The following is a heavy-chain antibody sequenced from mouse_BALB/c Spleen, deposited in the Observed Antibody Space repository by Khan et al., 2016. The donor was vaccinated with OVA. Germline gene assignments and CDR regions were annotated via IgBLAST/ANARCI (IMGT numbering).Heavy chain of an antibody. CDR1: GYSITSDYA. CDR3: ARVYGGDFDY. Sequence: EVQLQESGPGLVKPSQSLSLTCTVTGYSITSDYAWNWIRQFPGSKLEWMGFISYSGNTNYNPSLKSRFSITRDTSKNQFFLQLNSVTTEETATYYCARVYGGDFDYWGQGTTLTVSS. J-gene: IGHJ2*01. D-gene: IGHD1-1*01. CDR2: ISYSGNT. V-gene: IGHV3-2*02.